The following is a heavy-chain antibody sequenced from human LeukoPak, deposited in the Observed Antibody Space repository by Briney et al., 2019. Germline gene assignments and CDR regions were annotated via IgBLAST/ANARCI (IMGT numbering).Heavy chain of an antibody. CDR1: GDSINFYY. V-gene: IGHV4-59*01. Sequence: SETLSLTCTVSGDSINFYYWSWIRQPPGKGLEWIGYMYYSGSTKYNPSLKSRVTISVDTSKNQFSLKLSSVTAADTAVYYCARGYSGYDPTYFDYWGQGTLVTVSS. CDR3: ARGYSGYDPTYFDY. D-gene: IGHD5-12*01. CDR2: MYYSGST. J-gene: IGHJ4*02.